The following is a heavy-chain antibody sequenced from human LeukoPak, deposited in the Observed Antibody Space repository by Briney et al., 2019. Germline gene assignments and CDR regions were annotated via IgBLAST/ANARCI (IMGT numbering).Heavy chain of an antibody. J-gene: IGHJ4*02. D-gene: IGHD1-26*01. CDR3: VRDRGSYRPIDY. V-gene: IGHV4-59*12. Sequence: PSETLSLTCTVSGGSISSYYWSWIRQPPGKGLEWIGYIYYSGSTNYNPSLKSRVTISVDTSKNQFSLKPSSVTAADTAVYYCVRDRGSYRPIDYWGQGTLVTVSS. CDR2: IYYSGST. CDR1: GGSISSYY.